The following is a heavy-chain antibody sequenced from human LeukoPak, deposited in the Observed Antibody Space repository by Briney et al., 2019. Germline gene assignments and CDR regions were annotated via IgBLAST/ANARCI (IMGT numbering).Heavy chain of an antibody. D-gene: IGHD5-18*01. V-gene: IGHV2-5*02. CDR1: GFSLRTSGVG. CDR3: AHRNTTMGNFDY. J-gene: IGHJ4*02. CDR2: IYWDADK. Sequence: KSGPTLVKPTQTLTLTCTFSGFSLRTSGVGVGWIRQPPGKALEWLALIYWDADKRYSPSLKSRLTITKDTSKNQVVLTMTNMDPVDTATYYCAHRNTTMGNFDYWGQGTLVTVSS.